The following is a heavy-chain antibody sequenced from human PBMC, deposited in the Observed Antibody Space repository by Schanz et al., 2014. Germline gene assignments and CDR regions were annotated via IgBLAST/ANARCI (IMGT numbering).Heavy chain of an antibody. J-gene: IGHJ6*02. V-gene: IGHV3-66*01. Sequence: EVQLVESGGGLVKPGGSLRLSCAASGFTFSSYSMNWVRQAPGKGLEWVSVMYMDGTTFYADSVKGRFTLSRDNSRDTMYLHMNSLRAEDTAVYYCARDLGLDVWGQGTTVTVSS. CDR1: GFTFSSYS. CDR2: MYMDGTT. CDR3: ARDLGLDV.